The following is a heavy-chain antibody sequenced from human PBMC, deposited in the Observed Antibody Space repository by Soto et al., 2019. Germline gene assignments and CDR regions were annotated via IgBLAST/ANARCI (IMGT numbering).Heavy chain of an antibody. D-gene: IGHD6-13*01. CDR1: GGSISSSSYY. V-gene: IGHV4-39*01. Sequence: PSETLSLTCTVSGGSISSSSYYWGWIRQPPGKGLEWIGSIYYSGSTYYNPSLKSRVTISVDTSKNQFSLKLSSVTAADTAVYYCARLKSKYSSSWYYFDYWGQGTLVTVSS. J-gene: IGHJ4*02. CDR3: ARLKSKYSSSWYYFDY. CDR2: IYYSGST.